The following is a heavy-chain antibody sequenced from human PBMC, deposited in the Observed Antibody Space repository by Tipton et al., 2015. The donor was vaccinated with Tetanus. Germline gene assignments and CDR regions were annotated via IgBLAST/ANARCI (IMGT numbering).Heavy chain of an antibody. CDR3: ARDRRDFAYDSRGFYSPLYYFDN. CDR2: ISHSGTT. J-gene: IGHJ4*02. D-gene: IGHD3-22*01. Sequence: TLSLTCSVSGDSGSRHYWSWIRQAPGKGLEWLGYISHSGTTNYNPSLMSRVTLSLDTARGQFSLKLTSVTAADAAVYFCARDRRDFAYDSRGFYSPLYYFDNWGQGLRVTVSS. CDR1: GDSGSRHY. V-gene: IGHV4-4*08.